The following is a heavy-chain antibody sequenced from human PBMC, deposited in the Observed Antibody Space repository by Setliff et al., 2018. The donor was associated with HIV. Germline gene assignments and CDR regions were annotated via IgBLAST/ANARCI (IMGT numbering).Heavy chain of an antibody. CDR2: ISGSSGSI. Sequence: QPGGSLRLSCAASGFPFSSYSMNWFRQPPGKGLEWVAYISGSSGSIYYTDSVKGRFTVSRDNAKDSLYLQMNSLRVEDAAVYYCVGDASPESEDGGYSAGGNWGPGTLVTVSS. V-gene: IGHV3-48*01. J-gene: IGHJ4*02. CDR1: GFPFSSYS. D-gene: IGHD3-22*01. CDR3: VGDASPESEDGGYSAGGN.